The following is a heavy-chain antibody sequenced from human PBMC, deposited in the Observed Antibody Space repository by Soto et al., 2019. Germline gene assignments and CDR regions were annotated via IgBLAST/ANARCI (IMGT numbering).Heavy chain of an antibody. CDR1: GYSISSGYY. CDR2: IYHSGST. Sequence: SETLSLTCAVSGYSISSGYYWGWIRQPPGKGLEWIGSIYHSGSTYYNPSLKSRVTISVDTSKNQFSLKLSSVTAADTSVYYCAMEYYYDSSGYYFGYCGKGTLVTVSS. J-gene: IGHJ4*02. CDR3: AMEYYYDSSGYYFGY. D-gene: IGHD3-22*01. V-gene: IGHV4-38-2*01.